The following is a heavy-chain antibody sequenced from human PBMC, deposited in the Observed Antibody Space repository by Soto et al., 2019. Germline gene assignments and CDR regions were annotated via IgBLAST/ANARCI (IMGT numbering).Heavy chain of an antibody. V-gene: IGHV1-8*02. D-gene: IGHD6-13*01. CDR2: MNPGSGKT. J-gene: IGHJ5*02. CDR1: GYTFINFD. CDR3: ARMASAGTLNWFDP. Sequence: ASVKVSCKASGYTFINFDISWVRQATGQGLEWMGWMNPGSGKTGYANKFQGRVTMTRDASTGTAHLELSSLTSEDTAVYYCARMASAGTLNWFDPWGQGTLVT.